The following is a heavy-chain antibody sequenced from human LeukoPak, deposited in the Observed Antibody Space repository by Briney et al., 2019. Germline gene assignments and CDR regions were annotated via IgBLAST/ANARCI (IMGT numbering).Heavy chain of an antibody. CDR2: ISWDGGST. CDR3: AKSPDVIVGAPFDY. Sequence: GGSLRLSCAACGFIFDDYAMHWVRQAPGKGLEWVSLISWDGGSTYYADSVKGRFTISRDNSKNSLYLQMNSLRAEDTALYYCAKSPDVIVGAPFDYWGQGALVTVSS. D-gene: IGHD1-26*01. J-gene: IGHJ4*02. V-gene: IGHV3-43D*03. CDR1: GFIFDDYA.